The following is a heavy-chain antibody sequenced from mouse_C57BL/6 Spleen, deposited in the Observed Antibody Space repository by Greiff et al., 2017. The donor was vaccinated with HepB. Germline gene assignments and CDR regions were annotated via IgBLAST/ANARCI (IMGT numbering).Heavy chain of an antibody. CDR2: INPYNGGT. CDR1: GYTFTDYY. Sequence: VQLQQSGPVLVKPGASVKMSCKASGYTFTDYYMHWVKQSHGKSLEWIGVINPYNGGTSYNQKFKGKATLTVDKSSSTAYMELNSLTSEDSAVYYCARGGILYAMDYWGQGTSVTVSS. CDR3: ARGGILYAMDY. J-gene: IGHJ4*01. V-gene: IGHV1-19*01.